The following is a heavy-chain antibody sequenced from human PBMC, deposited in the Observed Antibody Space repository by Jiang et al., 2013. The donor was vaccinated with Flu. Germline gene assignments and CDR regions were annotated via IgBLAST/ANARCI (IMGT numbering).Heavy chain of an antibody. Sequence: TDYYMHWVQQAPGKGLEWMGLVDPEDGETIYAEKFQGRVTITADTSTDTAYMELSSLRSEDTAMYYCATVGNYYDSSGYYYWGQGTLVTVSS. CDR2: VDPEDGET. CDR1: TDYY. J-gene: IGHJ4*02. CDR3: ATVGNYYDSSGYYY. D-gene: IGHD3-22*01. V-gene: IGHV1-69-2*01.